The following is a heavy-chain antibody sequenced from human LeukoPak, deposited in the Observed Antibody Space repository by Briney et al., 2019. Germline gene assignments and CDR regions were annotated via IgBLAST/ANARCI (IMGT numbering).Heavy chain of an antibody. CDR1: GYSISSGYY. V-gene: IGHV4-38-2*02. Sequence: PSETLSLTCAVSGYSISSGYYWGWIWQPPGKGLEWIGSIYHSGSPYYNPSLKSRVTISVDTSKNQFSLKLSSVTAADTAVYYCARDQLLAEYYFDYWGQGTLVTVSS. J-gene: IGHJ4*02. D-gene: IGHD2-2*01. CDR3: ARDQLLAEYYFDY. CDR2: IYHSGSP.